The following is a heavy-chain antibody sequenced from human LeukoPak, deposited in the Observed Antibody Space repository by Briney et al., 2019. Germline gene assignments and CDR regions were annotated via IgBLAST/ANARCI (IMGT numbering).Heavy chain of an antibody. CDR3: ATKQWLAPPPDS. CDR1: GFTFSKYW. V-gene: IGHV3-74*01. J-gene: IGHJ4*02. D-gene: IGHD6-19*01. Sequence: GGSLRLSCAASGFTFSKYWMLCVRHAPGKGLESVSRINTDGTVTTYADSVKGRFTVSRDNADNTMFLQMNSVRDEDTAVYFCATKQWLAPPPDSWGQGTPVTVS. CDR2: INTDGTVT.